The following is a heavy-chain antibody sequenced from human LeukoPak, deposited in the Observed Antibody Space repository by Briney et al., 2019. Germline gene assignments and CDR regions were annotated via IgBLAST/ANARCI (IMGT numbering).Heavy chain of an antibody. CDR1: GFTFSDYS. CDR2: IGISSGNT. V-gene: IGHV3-48*04. Sequence: GGSLRLSCAASGFTFSDYSMNWVRQAPGKGLEWVLYIGISSGNTKYADSVKGRFTISGDNAKTSLYLQMNGLRVEDTAVYYCARDHNYAFDNRGQGTLVTVSS. CDR3: ARDHNYAFDN. J-gene: IGHJ4*02. D-gene: IGHD1-1*01.